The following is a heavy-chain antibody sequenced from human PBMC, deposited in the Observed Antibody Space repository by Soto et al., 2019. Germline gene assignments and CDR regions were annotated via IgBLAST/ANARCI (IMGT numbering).Heavy chain of an antibody. D-gene: IGHD6-6*01. CDR2: ISGSGGST. Sequence: GGSLRLSXAASGVTFSSYAMSWVRQAPGKGLEWVSAISGSGGSTYYADSVKGRFTISRDNSKNTLYLQMNSLRAEDTAVYYCAKDQLPAYYGMGVWGQGTTVTVSS. V-gene: IGHV3-23*01. J-gene: IGHJ6*02. CDR1: GVTFSSYA. CDR3: AKDQLPAYYGMGV.